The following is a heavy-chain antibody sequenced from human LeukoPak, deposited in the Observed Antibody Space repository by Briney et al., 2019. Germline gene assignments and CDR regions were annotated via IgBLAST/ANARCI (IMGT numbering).Heavy chain of an antibody. V-gene: IGHV3-43*02. D-gene: IGHD3-3*01. CDR2: ISGDGGST. CDR3: AKALTYYAFWSGFDY. CDR1: GFTFDDYA. Sequence: PGGSLRLSCAASGFTFDDYAMHWVRQAPGKGLEWVSLISGDGGSTYYADSVKGRFTISRDNSKNSLYLQMNSLRTEDTALYYCAKALTYYAFWSGFDYWGQGTLVTVSS. J-gene: IGHJ4*02.